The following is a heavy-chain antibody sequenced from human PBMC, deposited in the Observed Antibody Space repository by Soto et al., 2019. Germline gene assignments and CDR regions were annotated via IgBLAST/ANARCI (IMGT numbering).Heavy chain of an antibody. CDR1: GSTFTSYG. Sequence: EAPVKVSCKASGSTFTSYGTTWVRPAPGPGLEWMGWMSAYNGNTNYAQKLQGRVTMTTDTSTSTAYMELRSLRSDDTAVYYCSTGGYCSGGSCDPFDYWGQGTLVTVSS. V-gene: IGHV1-18*04. CDR3: STGGYCSGGSCDPFDY. CDR2: MSAYNGNT. J-gene: IGHJ4*02. D-gene: IGHD2-15*01.